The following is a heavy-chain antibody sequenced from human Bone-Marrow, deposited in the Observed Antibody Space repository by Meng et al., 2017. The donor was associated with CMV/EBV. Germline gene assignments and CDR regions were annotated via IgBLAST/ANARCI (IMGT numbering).Heavy chain of an antibody. CDR2: INPNSGGT. J-gene: IGHJ4*02. Sequence: ASVKVSCKASGYTFTGYYMHWVRQAPGQGLEWMGWINPNSGGTNYAQKFQGRVTMTRDTSISTAYMELSRLRSDDTAVYYCARVRSIVGAAPSLGYWGQGTLVTVSS. CDR3: ARVRSIVGAAPSLGY. CDR1: GYTFTGYY. V-gene: IGHV1-2*02. D-gene: IGHD1-26*01.